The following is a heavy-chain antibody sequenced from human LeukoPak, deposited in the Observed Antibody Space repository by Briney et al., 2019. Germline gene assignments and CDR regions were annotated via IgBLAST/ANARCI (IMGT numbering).Heavy chain of an antibody. CDR1: AYSFSNYG. D-gene: IGHD3-10*01. J-gene: IGHJ4*02. Sequence: GASVKVSCKTSAYSFSNYGFNWVRQAPGQGLEWMGWISAYNGNTKRAQKLQGRFTMSTDTSTSTAYMELRSLTSDDTAVYYCARDLDGSGSYYTDYWGQGTLVTVSS. CDR3: ARDLDGSGSYYTDY. CDR2: ISAYNGNT. V-gene: IGHV1-18*01.